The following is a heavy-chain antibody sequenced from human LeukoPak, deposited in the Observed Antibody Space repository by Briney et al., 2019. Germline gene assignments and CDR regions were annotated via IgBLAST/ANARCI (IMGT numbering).Heavy chain of an antibody. J-gene: IGHJ3*02. V-gene: IGHV5-51*01. CDR2: IYVGDSDT. CDR1: GYIFTSYW. CDR3: AKRYYDILTGYLSGHFDI. D-gene: IGHD3-9*01. Sequence: GESLKISCKGSGYIFTSYWIGWVRQMPGKGLEWMGIIYVGDSDTRYSPSFQGQVTISADKSISTAYLQWSSLKASDTAMYYCAKRYYDILTGYLSGHFDIWGQGTMVTVSS.